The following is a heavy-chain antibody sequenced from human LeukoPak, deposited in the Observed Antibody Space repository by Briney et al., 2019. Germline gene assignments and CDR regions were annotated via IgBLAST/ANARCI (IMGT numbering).Heavy chain of an antibody. CDR3: ARAQTGYSYFMQHEAMGYNWFDP. CDR1: GGSLSSYF. J-gene: IGHJ5*02. V-gene: IGHV4-59*01. D-gene: IGHD5-18*01. CDR2: IYYNGSA. Sequence: SGTLSLTCTVSGGSLSSYFWSWIRQPPGKGLEWIGYIYYNGSANYNPSIKSRVSISVDTSTNQISLKLSSVTAADTAVYYCARAQTGYSYFMQHEAMGYNWFDPWGQGTLVTVSS.